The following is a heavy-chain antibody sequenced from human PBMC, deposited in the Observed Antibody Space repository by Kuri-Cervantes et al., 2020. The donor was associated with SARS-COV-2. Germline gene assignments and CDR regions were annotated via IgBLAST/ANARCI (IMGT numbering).Heavy chain of an antibody. V-gene: IGHV3-21*01. CDR3: ARGGFLEWFLDY. Sequence: GGSLRLSCAASGFTFSSYSMNWVRQAPGKGLEWVSSISSSSSYIYYADSVKGRFTISRDNATNSLYLQMNSLRAEDTAVYYCARGGFLEWFLDYWGQGTLVTVSS. CDR2: ISSSSSYI. J-gene: IGHJ4*02. CDR1: GFTFSSYS. D-gene: IGHD3-3*01.